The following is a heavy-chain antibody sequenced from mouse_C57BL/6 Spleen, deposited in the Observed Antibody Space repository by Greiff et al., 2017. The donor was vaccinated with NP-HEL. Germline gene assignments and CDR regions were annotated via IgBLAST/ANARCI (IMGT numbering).Heavy chain of an antibody. J-gene: IGHJ3*01. CDR1: GFTFSSYA. V-gene: IGHV5-4*03. CDR3: ARGGDYGSSPSWFAY. CDR2: ISDGGSYT. D-gene: IGHD1-1*01. Sequence: EVKLMESGGGLVKPGGSLKLSCAASGFTFSSYAMSWVRQTPEKRLEWVATISDGGSYTYYPDNVKGRFTISRDNAKNNLYLQMSHLKSEDTAMYYCARGGDYGSSPSWFAYWGQGTLVTVSA.